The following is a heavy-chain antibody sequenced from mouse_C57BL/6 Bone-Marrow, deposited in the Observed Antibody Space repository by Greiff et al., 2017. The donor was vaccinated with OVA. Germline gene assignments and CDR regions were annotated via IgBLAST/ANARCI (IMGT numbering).Heavy chain of an antibody. Sequence: VQLQQSGPELVKPGASVKISCKASGYSFTGYYMNWVKQSPEKSLEWIGEINPSTGGTTYNQKFKAKATLTVDKSSSTAYMQRKSLTSEDSAVYYCARGDEWYYAMDYWGQGTSVTVSS. CDR1: GYSFTGYY. CDR2: INPSTGGT. CDR3: ARGDEWYYAMDY. J-gene: IGHJ4*01. D-gene: IGHD1-3*01. V-gene: IGHV1-42*01.